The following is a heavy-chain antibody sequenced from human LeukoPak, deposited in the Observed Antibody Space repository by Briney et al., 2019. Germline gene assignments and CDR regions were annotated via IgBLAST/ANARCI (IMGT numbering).Heavy chain of an antibody. CDR1: GFSVSSNY. Sequence: SGGSLRLSCAASGFSVSSNYMSWVRQAPGKGLEWVSVIYSGGTTYYAGSVKGRFTIPRDNSKNTLYLQMNSLRAEDTAVYYCARADYDSSGYYPSSIGYWGQGTLVTVSS. CDR3: ARADYDSSGYYPSSIGY. D-gene: IGHD3-22*01. J-gene: IGHJ4*02. CDR2: IYSGGTT. V-gene: IGHV3-53*01.